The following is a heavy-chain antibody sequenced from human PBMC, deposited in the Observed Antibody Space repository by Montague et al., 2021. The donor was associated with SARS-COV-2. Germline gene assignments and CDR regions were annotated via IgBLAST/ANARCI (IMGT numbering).Heavy chain of an antibody. CDR1: GFSLVTSGEA. D-gene: IGHD3-22*01. J-gene: IGHJ3*01. V-gene: IGHV2-5*02. Sequence: PPLVKPTQTLTLTCTFSGFSLVTSGEAVGWFRQPPGKAPEWLGLIYWDYDTRYSPSLKRRITITKDISKNEVVLTLTNLDPVDTATYYCAHRRYESNGDAFDFWGQGTVVIVSA. CDR3: AHRRYESNGDAFDF. CDR2: IYWDYDT.